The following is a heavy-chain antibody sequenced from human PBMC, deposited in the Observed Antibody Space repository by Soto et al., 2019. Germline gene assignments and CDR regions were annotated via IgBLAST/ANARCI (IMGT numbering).Heavy chain of an antibody. CDR2: ISAYNGNT. CDR3: ARDRNNDYGDYGWFDP. CDR1: GYTFTSYG. D-gene: IGHD4-17*01. V-gene: IGHV1-18*04. Sequence: ASVKVSCKASGYTFTSYGISWVRRAPGQGLEWMGWISAYNGNTNYAQKLQGRVTMTTDTSTSTAYMELRSLRSDDTAVYYCARDRNNDYGDYGWFDPWGQGTLVTVSS. J-gene: IGHJ5*02.